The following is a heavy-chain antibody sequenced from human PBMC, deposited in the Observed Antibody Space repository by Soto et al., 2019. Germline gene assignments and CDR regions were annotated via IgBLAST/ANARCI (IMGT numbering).Heavy chain of an antibody. CDR2: IYYSGNT. V-gene: IGHV4-39*01. CDR1: GGSISSSSYS. D-gene: IGHD4-17*01. Sequence: SETLSLTCTVSGGSISSSSYSWGWIRQPPGKGLEWTGSIYYSGNTYYNPSLKSRVTISVDTSKNQFSLRLTSVTDADTAVYYCARHGVGTTYANFDYWGQGTLVTAPQ. J-gene: IGHJ4*02. CDR3: ARHGVGTTYANFDY.